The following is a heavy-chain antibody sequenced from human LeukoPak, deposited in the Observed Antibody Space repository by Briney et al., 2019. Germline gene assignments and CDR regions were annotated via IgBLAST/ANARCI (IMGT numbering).Heavy chain of an antibody. CDR3: AKESVSRAFDI. Sequence: AGGSLRLSCAASGFPFSSHWLSWFRQSPGKGLEWVAHINQDGSEKYYVDSVKGRFTISRDNSKNTLYLQMNSLRAEDTAVYYCAKESVSRAFDIWGQGTMVTVSS. CDR2: INQDGSEK. J-gene: IGHJ3*02. CDR1: GFPFSSHW. V-gene: IGHV3-7*01.